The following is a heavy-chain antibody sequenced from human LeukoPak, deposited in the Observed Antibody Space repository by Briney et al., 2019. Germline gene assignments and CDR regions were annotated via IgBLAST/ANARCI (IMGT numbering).Heavy chain of an antibody. J-gene: IGHJ4*02. CDR2: IVSGGTKT. D-gene: IGHD6-19*01. CDR1: GLTYGRFA. Sequence: PGGSLRLSRAAKGLTYGRFAVSGVRQTTGKRLEWVSTIVSGGTKTYYADSVKGRFTISRDNSKNTLYLQMDSLGAEDTALYFCAKDLPGSGWSFDCWGQGTLVTVSS. CDR3: AKDLPGSGWSFDC. V-gene: IGHV3-23*01.